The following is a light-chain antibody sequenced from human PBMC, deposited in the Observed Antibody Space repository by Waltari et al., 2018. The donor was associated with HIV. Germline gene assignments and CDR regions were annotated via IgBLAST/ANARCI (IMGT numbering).Light chain of an antibody. V-gene: IGLV2-14*01. CDR2: EVN. CDR3: ISYTGFTTPYV. J-gene: IGLJ1*01. Sequence: QSALTQPASVSGSPGQSITISCTGTSIDVGGFNYVSWYQQHPGKAPELMMYEVNNRPSGVSNRFSGSKSGNTASLTISGLQAEDEADYYCISYTGFTTPYVFGTGTKVTVL. CDR1: SIDVGGFNY.